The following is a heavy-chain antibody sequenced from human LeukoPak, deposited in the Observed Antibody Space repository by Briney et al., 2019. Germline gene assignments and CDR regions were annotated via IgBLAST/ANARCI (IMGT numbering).Heavy chain of an antibody. CDR2: ISAGVTST. J-gene: IGHJ5*02. CDR3: AKESANWGYNWFDP. V-gene: IGHV3-23*01. CDR1: GFTFSSYA. D-gene: IGHD7-27*01. Sequence: GGSLRLPCAASGFTFSSYAMSWVRQAPGKGLEWVSAISAGVTSTYYADSGKGRFTISRDNSKNTLYLQMNSLRAEDTAIYYCAKESANWGYNWFDPWGQGTLVTVSS.